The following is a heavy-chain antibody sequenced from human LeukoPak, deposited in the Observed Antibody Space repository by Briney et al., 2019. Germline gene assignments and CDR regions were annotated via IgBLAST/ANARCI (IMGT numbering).Heavy chain of an antibody. J-gene: IGHJ6*04. CDR2: ISGSGGST. D-gene: IGHD3-10*01. CDR1: GFTFSSYA. CDR3: AKDLLWFGGTGGMDV. Sequence: GGSLRLSCAASGFTFSSYAMSWVRKAPGKGLEWVSAISGSGGSTYYADSVKGRFTISRDNSKNTLYLQMNSLRAEDTAVYYCAKDLLWFGGTGGMDVWGKGTTVTVSS. V-gene: IGHV3-23*01.